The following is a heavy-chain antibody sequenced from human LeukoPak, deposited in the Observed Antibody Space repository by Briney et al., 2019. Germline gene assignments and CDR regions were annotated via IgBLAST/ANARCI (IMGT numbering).Heavy chain of an antibody. CDR3: AREIVVVPSAMGFDP. CDR2: INPNSGGT. CDR1: GYTFTGYY. J-gene: IGHJ5*02. D-gene: IGHD2-2*01. Sequence: GASVKVSCTASGYTFTGYYMHWVRQAPGQGLEWMGWINPNSGGTNYAQDFHGRVTMTRDTSISTAYMELSGLSSEDTAVYYCAREIVVVPSAMGFDPWGQGTLVTVSS. V-gene: IGHV1-2*02.